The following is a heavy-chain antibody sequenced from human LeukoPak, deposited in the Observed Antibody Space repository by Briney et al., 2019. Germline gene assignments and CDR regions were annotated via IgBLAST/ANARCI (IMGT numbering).Heavy chain of an antibody. CDR3: ARGLQLRKPPFDP. J-gene: IGHJ5*02. V-gene: IGHV1-46*01. CDR1: GYTFTSYY. D-gene: IGHD2-2*01. Sequence: ASVKVSCKAFGYTFTSYYMHWVRQAPGQGLEWMGIINPRGGSTSYAQKFQGRVTITRDTSTSTVYMELSSLRSEDTAVYYCARGLQLRKPPFDPWGQGTLVTVSS. CDR2: INPRGGST.